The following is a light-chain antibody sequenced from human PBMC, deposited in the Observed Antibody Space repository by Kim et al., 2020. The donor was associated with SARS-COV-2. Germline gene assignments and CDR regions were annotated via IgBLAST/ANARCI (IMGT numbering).Light chain of an antibody. Sequence: ASGGETVTITCRARQNITRYLNWYLQKPGKAPKLLIFAAFSLQSGVPSRFRGSGSGTDFTLTMNNLQPEDFAIYYCQQGYRSPFTFGPGTKVDIK. CDR2: AAF. CDR1: QNITRY. CDR3: QQGYRSPFT. V-gene: IGKV1-39*01. J-gene: IGKJ3*01.